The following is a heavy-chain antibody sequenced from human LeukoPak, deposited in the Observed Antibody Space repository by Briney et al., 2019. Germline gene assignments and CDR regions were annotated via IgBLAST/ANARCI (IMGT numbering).Heavy chain of an antibody. Sequence: GGSLRLSCAASGFTVSSNYMSWVRQAPGKGLEWVSVIYSGGSTYYADSVKGRFTISRDNSKNTLYLQINSLRAEDTAVYYCARDLHSYGDYDFGGQGTLVTVSS. CDR3: ARDLHSYGDYDF. CDR2: IYSGGST. D-gene: IGHD4-17*01. V-gene: IGHV3-66*01. J-gene: IGHJ4*02. CDR1: GFTVSSNY.